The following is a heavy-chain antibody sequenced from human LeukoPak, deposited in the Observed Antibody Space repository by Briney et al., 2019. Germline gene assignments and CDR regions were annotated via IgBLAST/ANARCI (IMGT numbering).Heavy chain of an antibody. CDR2: IYYSGST. J-gene: IGHJ5*02. V-gene: IGHV4-59*08. Sequence: SETLSLTCTVSGGSISSYYWSWIRQPPGKGLEWIGYIYYSGSTNYNPSLKSRVTISVDTSKNQFSLKLSSVTAADTAVYYCARQLKRVSNRNNWFDPWGQGTLVTVSS. D-gene: IGHD1-14*01. CDR1: GGSISSYY. CDR3: ARQLKRVSNRNNWFDP.